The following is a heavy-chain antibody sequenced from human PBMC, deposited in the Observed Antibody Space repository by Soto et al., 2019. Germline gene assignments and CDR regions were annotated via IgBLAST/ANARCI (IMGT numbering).Heavy chain of an antibody. CDR3: ARGVVAAQFSGGLSWYFDL. Sequence: EVQLVESGGGLVKPGGSLRLSCAASGFTFSSYSMNWVRQAPGKGLEWVSSISTSSNYIYYADSVKGRFTISRDNAKNSLYLQMNSLRAEDTAVYYCARGVVAAQFSGGLSWYFDLWGRGTLVTVSS. J-gene: IGHJ2*01. CDR1: GFTFSSYS. CDR2: ISTSSNYI. V-gene: IGHV3-21*01. D-gene: IGHD2-15*01.